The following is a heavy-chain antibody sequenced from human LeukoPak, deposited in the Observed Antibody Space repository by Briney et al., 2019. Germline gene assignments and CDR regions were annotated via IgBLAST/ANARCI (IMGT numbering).Heavy chain of an antibody. J-gene: IGHJ6*03. CDR2: ISWNSGSI. CDR1: GFTFDDYA. Sequence: PGGSLGLSCAASGFTFDDYAMHWVRQAPGKGLEWVSGISWNSGSIAYADSVKGRFTISRDNAKNSLYLQMNSLRAEDTALYYCAKDIGSAMVRGVQDYYYMDVWGKGTTVTISS. CDR3: AKDIGSAMVRGVQDYYYMDV. V-gene: IGHV3-9*01. D-gene: IGHD3-10*01.